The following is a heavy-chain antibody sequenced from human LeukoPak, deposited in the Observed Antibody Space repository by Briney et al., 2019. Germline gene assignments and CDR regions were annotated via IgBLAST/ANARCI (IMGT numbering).Heavy chain of an antibody. Sequence: PWGSLRLSCAASGFTFSSYWMSWVRQAPGKGLEWVANIKHDGSEKYYVYSVKGRFTISRDNAKNSLYLQMNSLRAEDTAVYYCARGGARFPFDYWGQGTLVTVSS. V-gene: IGHV3-7*01. J-gene: IGHJ4*02. CDR3: ARGGARFPFDY. D-gene: IGHD1-26*01. CDR2: IKHDGSEK. CDR1: GFTFSSYW.